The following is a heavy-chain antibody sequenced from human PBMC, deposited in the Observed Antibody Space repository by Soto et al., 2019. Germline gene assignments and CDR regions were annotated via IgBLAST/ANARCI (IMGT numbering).Heavy chain of an antibody. CDR2: INSDGSNT. J-gene: IGHJ4*02. V-gene: IGHV3-74*01. CDR3: ARPYFASGVRRSLAS. D-gene: IGHD3-10*01. CDR1: GFTFSSSW. Sequence: EVQLVESGGGLVQPGGSLRLSCAASGFTFSSSWMHWVRQAPGKGLLWVSHINSDGSNTDYAGSVKGRFIISRNNPNNTMYLQMNIQTAEDTAVYYCARPYFASGVRRSLASWGQGTLVTVSS.